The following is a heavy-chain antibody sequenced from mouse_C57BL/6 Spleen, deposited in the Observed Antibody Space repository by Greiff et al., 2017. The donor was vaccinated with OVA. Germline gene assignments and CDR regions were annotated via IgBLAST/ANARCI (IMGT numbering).Heavy chain of an antibody. J-gene: IGHJ1*03. V-gene: IGHV1-26*01. D-gene: IGHD1-1*01. Sequence: EVQLQQSGPELVKPGASVKISCKASGYTFTDYYMNWVKQSHGKSLEWIGDINPNKGGTSYNQKFKGKATLTVDKSSSTAYMELRSLTSEDSAVYYCARGITTVVNWYFDVWGTGTTVTVSS. CDR2: INPNKGGT. CDR1: GYTFTDYY. CDR3: ARGITTVVNWYFDV.